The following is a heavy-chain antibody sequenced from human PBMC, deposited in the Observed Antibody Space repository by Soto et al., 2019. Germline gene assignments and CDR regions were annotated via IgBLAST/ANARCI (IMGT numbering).Heavy chain of an antibody. V-gene: IGHV1-18*04. CDR3: ARVYTQQLHLKARSPQEDNYYYYGMDV. CDR1: GYTFTSYG. D-gene: IGHD6-13*01. J-gene: IGHJ6*02. Sequence: GASVRVSCKASGYTFTSYGISRVRQAPGQGLEWMGWISAYNGNTNYAQKLQGRVTMTTDTSTSTAYMELRSLRSDDTAVYYCARVYTQQLHLKARSPQEDNYYYYGMDVWGQGTTVTVSS. CDR2: ISAYNGNT.